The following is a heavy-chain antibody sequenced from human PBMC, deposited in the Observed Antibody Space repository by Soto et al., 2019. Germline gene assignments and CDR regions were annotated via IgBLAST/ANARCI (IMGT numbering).Heavy chain of an antibody. V-gene: IGHV6-1*01. D-gene: IGHD6-19*01. CDR2: TYYRSKWNN. J-gene: IGHJ4*02. CDR3: ARGESISVAWFDY. Sequence: PSQSPSLTCAISGDSVSSNSAASNWIRQSPSRGLEWLGRTYYRSKWNNDYAVSVKSRITNNLDTSKNQFSLQLNSVTPEDSAVYYCARGESISVAWFDYWGQGTLVTVSS. CDR1: GDSVSSNSAA.